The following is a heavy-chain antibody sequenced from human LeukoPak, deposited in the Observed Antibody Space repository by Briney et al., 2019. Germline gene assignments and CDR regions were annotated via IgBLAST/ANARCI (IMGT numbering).Heavy chain of an antibody. Sequence: SETLSLTCTVSGGSISSYYWSWIRQPPGKGLEWIGYIYYSGSTNYNPSLKSRVTISVDTSKNQFSLKLSSVTAADTAVYYCARFRGYYYPYPDYWGQGTLVTVSS. CDR3: ARFRGYYYPYPDY. J-gene: IGHJ4*02. CDR1: GGSISSYY. V-gene: IGHV4-59*01. D-gene: IGHD3-22*01. CDR2: IYYSGST.